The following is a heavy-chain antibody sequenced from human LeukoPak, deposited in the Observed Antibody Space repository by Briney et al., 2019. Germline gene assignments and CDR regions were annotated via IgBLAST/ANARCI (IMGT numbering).Heavy chain of an antibody. CDR3: ARMAGYCSGGSYCSFAFDI. D-gene: IGHD2-15*01. J-gene: IGHJ3*02. CDR1: GFTFSNYN. Sequence: PGGSLRLSCAASGFTFSNYNMNWVRQAPGKGLEWVSSISSSSSSIYYADSVKGRYTISRENAKNSLSLQMNSLTAEDAAVYYCARMAGYCSGGSYCSFAFDIGGQGTMVTVSS. CDR2: ISSSSSSI. V-gene: IGHV3-21*01.